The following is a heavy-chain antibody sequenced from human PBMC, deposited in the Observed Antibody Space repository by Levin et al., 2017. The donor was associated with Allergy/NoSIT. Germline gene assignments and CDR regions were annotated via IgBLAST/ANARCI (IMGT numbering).Heavy chain of an antibody. J-gene: IGHJ4*02. D-gene: IGHD3-22*01. Sequence: PSETLSLTCAVYGGSFSGYYWSWIRQPPGKGLEWIGEINHSGSTNYNPSLKSRVTISVDTSKNQFSLKLSSVTAADTAVYYCARGVTSGYYRHWGQGTLVTVSS. CDR2: INHSGST. CDR3: ARGVTSGYYRH. CDR1: GGSFSGYY. V-gene: IGHV4-34*01.